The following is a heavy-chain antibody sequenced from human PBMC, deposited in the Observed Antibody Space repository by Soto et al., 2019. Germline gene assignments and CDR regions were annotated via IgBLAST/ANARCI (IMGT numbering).Heavy chain of an antibody. D-gene: IGHD6-13*01. CDR3: ARFAKEENPKVGSWYYFDY. J-gene: IGHJ4*02. Sequence: SETLSLTCTVSGGSISGGGYFWSWVRQHPGKGLEWIGNIYYSGRTYYNPSLKSRVTISVDTSKNQFSLKLSSVTAADTAVYYCARFAKEENPKVGSWYYFDYWGQGTRVTVSS. V-gene: IGHV4-31*03. CDR1: GGSISGGGYF. CDR2: IYYSGRT.